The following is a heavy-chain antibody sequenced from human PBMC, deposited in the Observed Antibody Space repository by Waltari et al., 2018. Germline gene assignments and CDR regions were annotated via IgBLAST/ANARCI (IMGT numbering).Heavy chain of an antibody. Sequence: QVQLQESGPGLVKPSQTLSLTCTVSGGSISSGGYYWSWIRQHPGKGLEWIGYIYYSGSTYYIPSLKSRVTISVDTSKNQFSLKLSSVTAADTAVYYCARGIYGSGSYYNDDYWGQGTLVTVSS. CDR2: IYYSGST. J-gene: IGHJ4*02. CDR3: ARGIYGSGSYYNDDY. D-gene: IGHD3-10*01. V-gene: IGHV4-31*03. CDR1: GGSISSGGYY.